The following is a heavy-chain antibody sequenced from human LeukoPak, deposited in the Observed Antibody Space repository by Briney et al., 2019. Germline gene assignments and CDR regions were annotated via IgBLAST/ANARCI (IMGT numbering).Heavy chain of an antibody. Sequence: GASVKVSCKASGYTFTGYYMHWVRQAPGQGLEWMGWINPNSGGTNYAQKFQGWVTMTRDTSISTAYMELSRLRSDDTAVYYCARDQIVGATGNYYYRMDVWGQGTTVTVSS. CDR1: GYTFTGYY. CDR2: INPNSGGT. J-gene: IGHJ6*02. V-gene: IGHV1-2*04. D-gene: IGHD1-26*01. CDR3: ARDQIVGATGNYYYRMDV.